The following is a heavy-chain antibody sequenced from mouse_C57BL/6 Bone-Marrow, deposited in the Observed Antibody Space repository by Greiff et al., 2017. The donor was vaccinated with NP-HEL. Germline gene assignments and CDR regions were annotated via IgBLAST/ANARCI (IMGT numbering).Heavy chain of an antibody. J-gene: IGHJ1*03. Sequence: LVESGAELVRPGTSVKMSCKASGYTFTNYWIGWAKQRPGHGLEWIGDIYPGGGYTNYNEKFKGKATLTADKSSSTAYMQFSSLTSEDSAIYYCARGYYSNYYWYFDVWGTGTTVTVSS. CDR2: IYPGGGYT. D-gene: IGHD2-5*01. CDR1: GYTFTNYW. V-gene: IGHV1-63*01. CDR3: ARGYYSNYYWYFDV.